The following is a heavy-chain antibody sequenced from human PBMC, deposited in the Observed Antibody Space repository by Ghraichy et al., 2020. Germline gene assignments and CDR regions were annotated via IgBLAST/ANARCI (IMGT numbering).Heavy chain of an antibody. CDR2: ISSSSSYI. CDR3: ARGIGIVVVPAAIADWFDP. D-gene: IGHD2-2*01. J-gene: IGHJ5*02. V-gene: IGHV3-21*01. Sequence: GGSLRLSCAASGFTFSSYSMNWVRQAPGKGLEWVSSISSSSSYIYYADSVKGRFTISRDNAKNSLYLQMNSLRAEDTAVYYCARGIGIVVVPAAIADWFDPWGQGTLVTVSS. CDR1: GFTFSSYS.